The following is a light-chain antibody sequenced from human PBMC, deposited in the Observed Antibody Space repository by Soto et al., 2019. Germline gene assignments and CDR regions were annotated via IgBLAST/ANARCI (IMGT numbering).Light chain of an antibody. Sequence: DIQMTQSPSSLSASVGDRVTITCRASQNISTSINWYQQKSGRAPNLLIFDASRLQSGVPSRFSGTGSGTDFTLTITSLPPEDFATYYCQQTSTTLWTFGQGTKV. CDR1: QNISTS. CDR3: QQTSTTLWT. V-gene: IGKV1-39*01. CDR2: DAS. J-gene: IGKJ1*01.